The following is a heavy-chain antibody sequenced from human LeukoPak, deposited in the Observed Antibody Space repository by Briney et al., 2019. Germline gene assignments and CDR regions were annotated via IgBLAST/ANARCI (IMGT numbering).Heavy chain of an antibody. CDR1: GGSISSYY. CDR3: ARLSSSWGYYYYYYGMDV. V-gene: IGHV4-59*01. J-gene: IGHJ6*02. D-gene: IGHD6-13*01. Sequence: SETLSLTCTVSGGSISSYYWSWIRQPPGKGLEWIGYIYYSGSTNYNPSLKSRVTISVDTSKNQFSLKLSSVTAADTAVYYCARLSSSWGYYYYYYGMDVWGQGTTVTVSS. CDR2: IYYSGST.